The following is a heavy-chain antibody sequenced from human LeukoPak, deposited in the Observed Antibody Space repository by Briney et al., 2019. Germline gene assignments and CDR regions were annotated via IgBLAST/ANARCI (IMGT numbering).Heavy chain of an antibody. Sequence: PGGSLRLSCAASGFTFSSYGMHWVRQAPAKGLEWVAFIRYDESKTFYGDSVKGRFTVSRDNSKNTLYLQMNSLRAEDTAVYYCAKSHLPNSYSGTYYCDYWGPGTQVTVSS. D-gene: IGHD1-26*01. CDR3: AKSHLPNSYSGTYYCDY. V-gene: IGHV3-30*02. CDR1: GFTFSSYG. CDR2: IRYDESKT. J-gene: IGHJ4*02.